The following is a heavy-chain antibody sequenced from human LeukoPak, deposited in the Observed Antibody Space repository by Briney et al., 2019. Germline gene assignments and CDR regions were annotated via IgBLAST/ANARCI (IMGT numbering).Heavy chain of an antibody. V-gene: IGHV3-30*03. J-gene: IGHJ5*02. D-gene: IGHD2-2*01. Sequence: GGSLRLSCAASGFTFSSYGMHWVRQAPGKGLEWVAVISYDGSNKYYADSVKGRFTTSRDNSKNTLYLQMNSLRAEDTAVYYCARSPTAINGYFDPWGQGTLVTVSS. CDR2: ISYDGSNK. CDR1: GFTFSSYG. CDR3: ARSPTAINGYFDP.